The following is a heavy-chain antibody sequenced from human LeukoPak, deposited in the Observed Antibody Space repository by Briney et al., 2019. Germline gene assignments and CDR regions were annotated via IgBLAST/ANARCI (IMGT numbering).Heavy chain of an antibody. CDR3: ARYFDWFDP. J-gene: IGHJ5*02. V-gene: IGHV4-34*01. CDR2: INHSGST. D-gene: IGHD3-9*01. Sequence: KPAETLSLTCAAYGGSFSGYYWSWIRQPPGKGLEWIGDINHSGSTKYNPSPKSRVTISVDASKNQFSLMLSYIPAADTAAFYYARYFDWFDPWGQGTPVTASS. CDR1: GGSFSGYY.